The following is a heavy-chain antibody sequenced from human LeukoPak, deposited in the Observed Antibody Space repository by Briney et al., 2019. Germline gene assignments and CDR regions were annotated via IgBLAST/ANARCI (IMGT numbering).Heavy chain of an antibody. CDR2: IYTSGST. J-gene: IGHJ4*02. D-gene: IGHD3-10*01. V-gene: IGHV4-4*07. Sequence: KGLEWIGRIYTSGSTNYNPSLKSRVTMSVDTSKNQFSLKLSSVTAADTAVYYCARDSYFYYFDYWGQGTLVTVSS. CDR3: ARDSYFYYFDY.